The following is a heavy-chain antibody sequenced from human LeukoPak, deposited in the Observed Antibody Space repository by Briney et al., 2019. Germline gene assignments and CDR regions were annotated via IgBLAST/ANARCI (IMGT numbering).Heavy chain of an antibody. CDR2: ISGSGGST. CDR3: AGTVRGVINYYGMDV. D-gene: IGHD3-10*01. V-gene: IGHV3-23*01. CDR1: GFTFSSYA. Sequence: GGSLRLSCAASGFTFSSYAMSWVRQAPGKGLEWVSAISGSGGSTYYADSVKGWFTISRDNSKNTLYLQMNSLRAEDTAVYYCAGTVRGVINYYGMDVWGQGTTVTVSS. J-gene: IGHJ6*02.